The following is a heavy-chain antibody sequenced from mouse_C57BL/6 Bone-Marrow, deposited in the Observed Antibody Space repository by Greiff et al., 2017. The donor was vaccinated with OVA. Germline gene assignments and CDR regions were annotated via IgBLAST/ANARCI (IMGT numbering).Heavy chain of an antibody. CDR3: ARVGHYGRNYFDY. V-gene: IGHV1-18*01. CDR2: INPNNGGT. CDR1: RYTFTDYN. J-gene: IGHJ2*01. D-gene: IGHD1-1*01. Sequence: EVQLQESGPELVKPGASVKIPCKASRYTFTDYNMDWVKQSHGKSLEWIGDINPNNGGTIYNQKFKGKATLTVDKSSSTAYMELRSLTSEDTAVYYCARVGHYGRNYFDYWGQGTTLTVSP.